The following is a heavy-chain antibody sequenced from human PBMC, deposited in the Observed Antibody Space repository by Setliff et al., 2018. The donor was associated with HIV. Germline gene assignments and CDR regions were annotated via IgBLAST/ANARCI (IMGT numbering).Heavy chain of an antibody. J-gene: IGHJ4*02. CDR3: VRRAGRHRLLRSGVAGTLDS. D-gene: IGHD6-19*01. CDR2: INHSGET. Sequence: ETLSLTCAVYGGSFSGSFWRWIRQPPGKGLEWIGEINHSGETNYSPSLKSRVSRSVDTSQQPFSLKLSAVTSADSAVYYCVRRAGRHRLLRSGVAGTLDSWSQGTRVTVSS. CDR1: GGSFSGSF. V-gene: IGHV4-34*01.